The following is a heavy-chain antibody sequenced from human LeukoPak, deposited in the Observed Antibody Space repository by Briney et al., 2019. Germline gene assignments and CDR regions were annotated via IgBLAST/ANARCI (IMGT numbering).Heavy chain of an antibody. CDR2: IYYSGST. Sequence: SETLSLTCTVSGGSISSGGYYWSWIRQHPGKGLEWIGYIYYSGSTYYNPSLKSRVTISVDTSKNQFSLKLSSVTAADTAVYYCARDSDYYDSKGIGAFDIWGQGTMVTVSS. V-gene: IGHV4-31*03. CDR3: ARDSDYYDSKGIGAFDI. D-gene: IGHD3-22*01. J-gene: IGHJ3*02. CDR1: GGSISSGGYY.